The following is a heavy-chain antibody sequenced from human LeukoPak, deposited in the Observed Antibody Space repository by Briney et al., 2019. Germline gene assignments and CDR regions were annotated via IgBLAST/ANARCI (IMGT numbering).Heavy chain of an antibody. CDR1: GFTFSSNG. D-gene: IGHD3-10*01. CDR2: IQYDGSKK. CDR3: AKDIGSYYDY. V-gene: IGHV3-30*02. Sequence: SGGSLRLSCVASGFTFSSNGMHWVRQAPGKGPEWVTFIQYDGSKKYYADSVKGRFTISRDNSKNTLYLEMNSLRAEDTAVYYCAKDIGSYYDYWGQGILVTVSS. J-gene: IGHJ4*02.